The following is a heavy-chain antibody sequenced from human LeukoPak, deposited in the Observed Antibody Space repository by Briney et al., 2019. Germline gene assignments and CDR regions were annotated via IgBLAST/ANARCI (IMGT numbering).Heavy chain of an antibody. Sequence: KPGGSLRLSCAASGLTFSDYYMSWIRQAPGKGLEWVSCISSSSSYTNYADSVKGRFTISRDNAKNSLYLQMNGLRAEDTAVYYCASRLGDCSGGSCYVDYFDYWGQGTLVTVSS. J-gene: IGHJ4*02. CDR2: ISSSSSYT. CDR1: GLTFSDYY. CDR3: ASRLGDCSGGSCYVDYFDY. V-gene: IGHV3-11*06. D-gene: IGHD2-15*01.